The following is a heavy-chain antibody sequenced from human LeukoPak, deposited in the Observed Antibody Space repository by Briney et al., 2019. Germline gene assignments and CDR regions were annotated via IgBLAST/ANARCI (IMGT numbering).Heavy chain of an antibody. Sequence: GESLRISCKGSGYSFTSYWISWVRQMPGKGLEWMGRIDPSDSYTNYSPSFQGHVTISADKSISTAYLQWSSLKASDSAMYYWARHGSLGYCSGGSCSRSDGWGQGTLVTVSS. CDR1: GYSFTSYW. CDR2: IDPSDSYT. CDR3: ARHGSLGYCSGGSCSRSDG. D-gene: IGHD2-15*01. V-gene: IGHV5-10-1*01. J-gene: IGHJ5*02.